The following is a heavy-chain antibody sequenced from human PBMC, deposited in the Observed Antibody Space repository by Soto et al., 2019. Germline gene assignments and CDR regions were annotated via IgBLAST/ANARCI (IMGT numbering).Heavy chain of an antibody. V-gene: IGHV1-69*06. J-gene: IGHJ6*02. CDR1: GGTFSSYA. Sequence: ASVKVSCKASGGTFSSYAISWVRQAPGQGLEWMGGIIPIFGTANYAQKFQGRVTITAAKSTSTAYMELRSLRSEDTAVYYCARDGNLGYCSSTSCRYPTRDYYYGMDVWGQGTTVTVSS. D-gene: IGHD2-2*01. CDR3: ARDGNLGYCSSTSCRYPTRDYYYGMDV. CDR2: IIPIFGTA.